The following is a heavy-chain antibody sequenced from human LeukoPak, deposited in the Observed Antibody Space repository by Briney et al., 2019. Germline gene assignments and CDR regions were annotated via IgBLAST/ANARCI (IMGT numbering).Heavy chain of an antibody. V-gene: IGHV3-9*01. CDR1: GFTFDDYA. J-gene: IGHJ4*02. D-gene: IGHD6-13*01. CDR2: ISWNSGSI. CDR3: AKEEGIAAAGTFDY. Sequence: PGRSLRLSCAASGFTFDDYAMHWVRQAPGKGLEWVSGISWNSGSIGYADSVKGRFTISRDNAKNSLYLQMSSLRAEDTALYYCAKEEGIAAAGTFDYWGQGTLVTVSS.